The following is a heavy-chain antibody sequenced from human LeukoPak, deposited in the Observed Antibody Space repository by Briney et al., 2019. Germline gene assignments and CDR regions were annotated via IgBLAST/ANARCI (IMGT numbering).Heavy chain of an antibody. D-gene: IGHD1-26*01. Sequence: PGGSLRLSCAASGLTFSNYVMGWVRQAPGKGPEWVSVITNSAGGTYYTDSVKGRFTISRDNAKNSLYLQMNSLRAEDTALYYCAKSGSGSYYRFQHWGQGTLVTVSS. CDR1: GLTFSNYV. CDR2: ITNSAGGT. J-gene: IGHJ1*01. V-gene: IGHV3-23*01. CDR3: AKSGSGSYYRFQH.